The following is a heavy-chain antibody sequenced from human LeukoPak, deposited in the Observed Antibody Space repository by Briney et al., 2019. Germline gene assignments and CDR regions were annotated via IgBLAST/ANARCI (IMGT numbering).Heavy chain of an antibody. CDR3: AKMGRSSQVRGVLEY. Sequence: PGGSLRLSCAASGFTFSSYAMHWVRQAPGKGLEWVAVISYDGSNKYYADSVKGRFTISRDNSKNTLYLQMNSLRAEDTALYYCAKMGRSSQVRGVLEYWGQGTLVTVSS. D-gene: IGHD3-10*01. J-gene: IGHJ4*02. V-gene: IGHV3-30*04. CDR2: ISYDGSNK. CDR1: GFTFSSYA.